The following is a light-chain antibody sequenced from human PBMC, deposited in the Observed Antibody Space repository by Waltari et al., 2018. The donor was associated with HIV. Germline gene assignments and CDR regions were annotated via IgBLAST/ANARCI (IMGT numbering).Light chain of an antibody. CDR3: QTWGAGIQV. V-gene: IGLV4-69*01. CDR1: NGHSDYA. CDR2: LNSDGSH. J-gene: IGLJ2*01. Sequence: QLLLTQSPSASASLGASVRLTCTLSNGHSDYAITWHQQQPEKGPRFLMRLNSDGSHNKGDWISDRFSGSSSGAERYLTISSLQAEDEGDYHCQTWGAGIQVFGGGTKLTVL.